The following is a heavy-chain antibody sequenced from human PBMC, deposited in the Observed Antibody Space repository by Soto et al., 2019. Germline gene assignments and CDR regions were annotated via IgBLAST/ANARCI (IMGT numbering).Heavy chain of an antibody. CDR1: GFTFSSYA. CDR3: AKDYSNYYYYYGMDV. Sequence: GGSLRLSCAASGFTFSSYAMSWVRQAPGKGLEWVSAISGSGGSTCYADSVKGRFTISRDNSKNTLYLQMNSLRAEDTAVYYCAKDYSNYYYYYGMDVWGQGTTVTVSS. V-gene: IGHV3-23*01. CDR2: ISGSGGST. D-gene: IGHD4-4*01. J-gene: IGHJ6*02.